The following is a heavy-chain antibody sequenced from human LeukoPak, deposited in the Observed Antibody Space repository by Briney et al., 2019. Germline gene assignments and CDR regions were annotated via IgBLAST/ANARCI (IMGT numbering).Heavy chain of an antibody. D-gene: IGHD3-10*01. CDR3: ARKSGSGIFYDY. CDR2: IDWDDDK. J-gene: IGHJ4*02. CDR1: GFSLTTSGMC. V-gene: IGHV2-70*11. Sequence: SGPTLVNPTQTLTLTCTFSGFSLTTSGMCVGWIRQPPGKALEWLARIDWDDDKYYSTSLKTRLTISKDTSKDQVVLTMTNMDPVDTATYYCARKSGSGIFYDYWGQGTLVTVSS.